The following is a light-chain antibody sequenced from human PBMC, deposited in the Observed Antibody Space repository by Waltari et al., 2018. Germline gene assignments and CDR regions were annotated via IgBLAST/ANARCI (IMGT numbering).Light chain of an antibody. Sequence: DIRMPNSQPSLSASVGDRATIPCRASQSIDNYLNRYQQERGKAPKLLIYGASSLQSGVPSRFSGSGSGTDFTLTISSLQPGDFATYYCQQSYSTVRTFGQGTKVDI. CDR3: QQSYSTVRT. CDR1: QSIDNY. J-gene: IGKJ1*01. V-gene: IGKV1-39*01. CDR2: GAS.